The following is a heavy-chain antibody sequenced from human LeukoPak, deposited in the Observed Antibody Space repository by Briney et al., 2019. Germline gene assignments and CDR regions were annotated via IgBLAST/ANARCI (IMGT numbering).Heavy chain of an antibody. CDR1: GYSFTTYW. V-gene: IGHV5-51*01. J-gene: IGHJ4*02. CDR3: AREPDSSGYSFDY. CDR2: IYPGDSDT. D-gene: IGHD3-22*01. Sequence: GESLKISCKGSGYSFTTYWIGWVRQMPGKGLEWMGVIYPGDSDTRYSPSFQGQVTISADKSISTAYLQWSSLKASDTAMYYCAREPDSSGYSFDYWGQGTLVTVSS.